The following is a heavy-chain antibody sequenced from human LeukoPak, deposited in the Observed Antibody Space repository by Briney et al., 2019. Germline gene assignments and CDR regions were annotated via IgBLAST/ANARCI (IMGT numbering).Heavy chain of an antibody. CDR1: GFAFSSYW. V-gene: IGHV3-74*01. CDR3: AKGVPPEAFDI. J-gene: IGHJ3*02. D-gene: IGHD1-14*01. CDR2: ITSDGSIT. Sequence: AGSLRLSCAASGFAFSSYWMHWVRQPPGKGLLWVSRITSDGSITRYADSVKGRFTTSRDNSKNTLYLQMNSLRAEDTAVYYCAKGVPPEAFDIWGQGTMVTVSS.